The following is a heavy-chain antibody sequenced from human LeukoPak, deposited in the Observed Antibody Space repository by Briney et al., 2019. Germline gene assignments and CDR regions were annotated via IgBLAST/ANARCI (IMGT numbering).Heavy chain of an antibody. Sequence: AGGSLRLSCAASGFTFSSYAMHWVRQAPGKGLEWVAVISYDGSNKYYADSVKGRFTISRDNSKNTLYLQMNSLRAEDTAVYYYAKDKGSRGYYPTPTFDYWGQGTLVTVSS. D-gene: IGHD3-22*01. J-gene: IGHJ4*02. CDR1: GFTFSSYA. CDR2: ISYDGSNK. V-gene: IGHV3-30*04. CDR3: AKDKGSRGYYPTPTFDY.